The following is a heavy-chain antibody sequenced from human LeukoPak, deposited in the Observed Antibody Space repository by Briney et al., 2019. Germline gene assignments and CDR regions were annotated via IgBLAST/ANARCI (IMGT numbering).Heavy chain of an antibody. Sequence: PGRSLRLSCAASGFTFTSSPMNWVRQAPGKALEWISCIDAGGGATYYADSVKGRFTISRDNAMDSLYLQMSSLRADDTAVYYCATSLTALDYWGHGTLSPSPQ. CDR2: IDAGGGAT. CDR1: GFTFTSSP. D-gene: IGHD1-20*01. CDR3: ATSLTALDY. V-gene: IGHV3-48*04. J-gene: IGHJ4*01.